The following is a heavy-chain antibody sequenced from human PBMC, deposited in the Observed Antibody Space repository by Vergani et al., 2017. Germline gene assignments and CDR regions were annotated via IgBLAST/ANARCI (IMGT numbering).Heavy chain of an antibody. CDR3: AKARDPNCKGGNCYSYYYGLDL. Sequence: EVQLLESGGGLVQPGGSLRLSCGASGFTFSSYAMTWVRQAPGKGLEWVSAISGSGDNTFYTDSVKGRFTISRDNSKDTLNLQMNSLRVEDTAIYYCAKARDPNCKGGNCYSYYYGLDLWGQGATVTVSS. J-gene: IGHJ6*02. CDR2: ISGSGDNT. V-gene: IGHV3-23*01. D-gene: IGHD2-15*01. CDR1: GFTFSSYA.